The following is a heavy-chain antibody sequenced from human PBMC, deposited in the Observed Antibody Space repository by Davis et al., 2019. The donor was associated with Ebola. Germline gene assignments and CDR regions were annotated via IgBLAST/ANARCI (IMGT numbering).Heavy chain of an antibody. D-gene: IGHD5-24*01. Sequence: LRLSCAASGFTFNSYAMNWVRQAPGKGLEWVSTIGPSDDTTYYADSVKGRFTISRDNSKNTLYLQMNSLRAEDTAIYYCAKDQQWVATINYWGQGTLVTVSS. J-gene: IGHJ4*02. CDR1: GFTFNSYA. CDR3: AKDQQWVATINY. V-gene: IGHV3-23*01. CDR2: IGPSDDTT.